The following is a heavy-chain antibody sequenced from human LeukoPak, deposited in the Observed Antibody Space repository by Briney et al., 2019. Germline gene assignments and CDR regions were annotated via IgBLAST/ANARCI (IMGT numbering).Heavy chain of an antibody. CDR2: ISAYNGNT. J-gene: IGHJ4*02. V-gene: IGHV1-18*01. D-gene: IGHD6-13*01. Sequence: ASVKVSCKASGYTFTSYGISWVRQAPGQGLEWMGWISAYNGNTNYAQKFQGRVTITADKSTSTAYMELSSLRSEDTAVYYCATVILGSSWYLDYWGQGTLVTVSS. CDR1: GYTFTSYG. CDR3: ATVILGSSWYLDY.